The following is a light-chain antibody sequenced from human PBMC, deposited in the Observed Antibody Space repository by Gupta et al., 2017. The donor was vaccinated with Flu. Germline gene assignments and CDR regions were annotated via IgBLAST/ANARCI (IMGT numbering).Light chain of an antibody. CDR1: SSDVGGSNY. CDR2: EVS. V-gene: IGLV2-14*01. CDR3: SSYTSSNNDLV. Sequence: SALTQPASVSGSPGQSITISCTGTSSDVGGSNYVFWYHQYPGQAPNLLIYEVSNRHSGVSDRFSGSKSGITAAMTTTGLQAEEEADYYCSSYTSSNNDLVFGGGTKLTVL. J-gene: IGLJ2*01.